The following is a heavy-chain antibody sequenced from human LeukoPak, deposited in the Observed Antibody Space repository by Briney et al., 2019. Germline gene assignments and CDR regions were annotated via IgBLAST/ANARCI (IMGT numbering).Heavy chain of an antibody. J-gene: IGHJ5*02. V-gene: IGHV3-48*03. Sequence: GGSLRLSCAASGFTFNSYAIHWVRQAPGKGLEWVSSISSSGSTIYYADSVKGRFTISRDNAKNSLYLQMNSLRAEDTAVYYCATTGIQNWFDPWGQGTLVTVSS. CDR1: GFTFNSYA. D-gene: IGHD5-18*01. CDR2: ISSSGSTI. CDR3: ATTGIQNWFDP.